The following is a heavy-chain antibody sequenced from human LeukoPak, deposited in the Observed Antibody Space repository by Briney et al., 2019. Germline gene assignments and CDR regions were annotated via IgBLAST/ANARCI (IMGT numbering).Heavy chain of an antibody. V-gene: IGHV4-34*01. CDR2: INHSGST. D-gene: IGHD3-10*01. Sequence: SETLSLTCAVYGGSFSGYYWSWIRQPPGKGLEWIGEINHSGSTNYNPSLKSRVTISVDTSKNQFSLKLGSVTAADTAVYYCARGRLLLWFGESQYDYWGQGTLVTVSS. CDR1: GGSFSGYY. J-gene: IGHJ4*02. CDR3: ARGRLLLWFGESQYDY.